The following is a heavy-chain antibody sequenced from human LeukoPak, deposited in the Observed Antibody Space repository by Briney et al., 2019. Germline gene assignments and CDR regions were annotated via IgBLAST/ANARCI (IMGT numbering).Heavy chain of an antibody. CDR1: GGSISSYF. J-gene: IGHJ4*02. Sequence: SETLSLTCTGSGGSISSYFWTWIRQPPGKGLEWIGYIYYSGRNNYNPSLKSRVTISVDTSKNHFSLKLSSVTAADTAVYYCARAVADRADYFDYWGQGTLVTVSS. D-gene: IGHD6-19*01. CDR3: ARAVADRADYFDY. CDR2: IYYSGRN. V-gene: IGHV4-59*08.